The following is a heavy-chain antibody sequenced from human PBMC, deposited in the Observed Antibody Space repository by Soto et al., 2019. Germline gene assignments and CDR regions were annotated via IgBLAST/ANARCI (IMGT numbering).Heavy chain of an antibody. CDR1: GDSVSSHSAG. Sequence: SQTLSLTCDISGDSVSSHSAGWNWIRQSPSRGLEWLGRTYHRSKWYNDYAVSVKSRININPDTSKNQFSLQLTSVTPEDTAVYYCVRDLGGLDVWGQGTTVTVSS. CDR2: TYHRSKWYN. D-gene: IGHD1-26*01. CDR3: VRDLGGLDV. J-gene: IGHJ6*02. V-gene: IGHV6-1*01.